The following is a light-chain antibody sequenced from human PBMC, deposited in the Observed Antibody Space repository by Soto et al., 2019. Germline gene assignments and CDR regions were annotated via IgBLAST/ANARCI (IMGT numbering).Light chain of an antibody. CDR3: AAWDDRLSGWV. Sequence: QSVLTQPPSASGTPGQRVTISCSGSSSNIGSNYVYWYQQLPGTAPKLLIYRNNQRPSGVPARFSGSKSGTSASLAISGLRSEEESDYYCAAWDDRLSGWVFGGGTKLTVL. V-gene: IGLV1-47*01. CDR1: SSNIGSNY. J-gene: IGLJ3*02. CDR2: RNN.